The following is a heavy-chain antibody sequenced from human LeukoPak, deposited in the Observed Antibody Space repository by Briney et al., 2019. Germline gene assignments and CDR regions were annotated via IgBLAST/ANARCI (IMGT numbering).Heavy chain of an antibody. D-gene: IGHD6-13*01. CDR1: GFTFSSYA. J-gene: IGHJ4*02. CDR3: AKTPRLIAAADPFDY. Sequence: GGSLRLSCAASGFTFSSYAMSRVRQAPGKGLEWVSAISGSGGSTYYADSVKGRFTISRDNSKNTLYLQMNSLRAEDTAVYYCAKTPRLIAAADPFDYWGQGTLVTVSS. CDR2: ISGSGGST. V-gene: IGHV3-23*01.